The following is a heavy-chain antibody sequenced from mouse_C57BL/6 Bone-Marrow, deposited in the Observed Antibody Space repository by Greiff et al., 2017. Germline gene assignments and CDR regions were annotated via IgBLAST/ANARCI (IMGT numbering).Heavy chain of an antibody. J-gene: IGHJ2*01. CDR3: AREEILLWSYFDY. CDR2: IDPSDSYT. D-gene: IGHD2-1*01. V-gene: IGHV1-69*01. Sequence: VQLQQPGAELVMPGASVKLSCKASCYTFTSYWMHWVKQRPGQGLEWIGEIDPSDSYTNYNQQFKGKSTLTVDKSSSTAYMQLSSLTSEDSAVYYCAREEILLWSYFDYWGQGTTRTVSS. CDR1: CYTFTSYW.